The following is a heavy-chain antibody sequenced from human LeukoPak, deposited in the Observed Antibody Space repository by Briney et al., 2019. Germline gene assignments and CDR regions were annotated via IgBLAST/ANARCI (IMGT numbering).Heavy chain of an antibody. D-gene: IGHD3-3*01. CDR2: IYYSGST. CDR3: ARSGFWSGYYISGFDY. CDR1: GGSISSGGYS. Sequence: SETLSLTCAVSGGSISSGGYSWSWIRQPPGKGLEWIGYIYYSGSTYYNPSLKSRVTISVDTSKNQFSLKLSSVTAADTAVYYCARSGFWSGYYISGFDYWGQGTLVTVSS. V-gene: IGHV4-30-4*07. J-gene: IGHJ4*02.